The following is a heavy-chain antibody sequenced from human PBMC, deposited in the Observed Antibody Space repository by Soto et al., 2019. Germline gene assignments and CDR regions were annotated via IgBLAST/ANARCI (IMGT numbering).Heavy chain of an antibody. D-gene: IGHD1-1*01. CDR3: ARSDREVPYYGMDV. J-gene: IGHJ6*02. V-gene: IGHV1-18*04. Sequence: QVQLVQSGKEVVKPGASVKVSCQASGYTFNTYGISWVRQAPGQGLEWMGWISAYNDNTKYAHNLQGRVTMTTDTSTSTAYLELRSLRSDDTAVFYCARSDREVPYYGMDVWGQGTTVTVSS. CDR1: GYTFNTYG. CDR2: ISAYNDNT.